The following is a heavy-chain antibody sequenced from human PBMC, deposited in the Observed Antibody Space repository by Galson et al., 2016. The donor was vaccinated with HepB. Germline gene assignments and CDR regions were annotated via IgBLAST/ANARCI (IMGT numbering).Heavy chain of an antibody. V-gene: IGHV3-23*01. CDR1: GLTFSSCA. CDR2: VSGSGTNT. Sequence: SLRLSCAASGLTFSSCAMYWVRQAPGKGLEWVSAVSGSGTNTYHANSVKGQFTVSRDNSKNTLYLQMNSLRAEDTAVYYCAKGDKVTGWDNWGQGTLVAVSS. J-gene: IGHJ4*02. D-gene: IGHD6-19*01. CDR3: AKGDKVTGWDN.